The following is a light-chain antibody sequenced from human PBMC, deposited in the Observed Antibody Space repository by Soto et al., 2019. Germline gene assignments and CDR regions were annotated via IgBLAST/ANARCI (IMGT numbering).Light chain of an antibody. CDR1: QSVNNNY. CDR2: DAS. V-gene: IGKV3-20*01. J-gene: IGKJ5*01. CDR3: QQYNSWPIT. Sequence: VLTQSPCTLSLSPGEGATLSCRASQSVNNNYLAWYQQKPGQAPRLLIYDASNRATGIPARFSGSGSGTEFTLTISGLQSEDFAVYYCQQYNSWPITFGQGTRLEIK.